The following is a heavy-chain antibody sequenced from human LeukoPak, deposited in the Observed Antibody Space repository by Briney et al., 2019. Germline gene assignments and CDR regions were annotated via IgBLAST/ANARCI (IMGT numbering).Heavy chain of an antibody. V-gene: IGHV3-7*01. CDR1: GFTFSSYW. Sequence: HSGGSLRLSCAASGFTFSSYWMSWVRQAPGKGLEWVANIKQDVSEKNYVDSVKGRFTISRDNAKNSLYLHMNSLRVEDTAVYYCASSWFGYDAFDIWGQGTKVTVSS. CDR2: IKQDVSEK. D-gene: IGHD3-10*01. CDR3: ASSWFGYDAFDI. J-gene: IGHJ3*02.